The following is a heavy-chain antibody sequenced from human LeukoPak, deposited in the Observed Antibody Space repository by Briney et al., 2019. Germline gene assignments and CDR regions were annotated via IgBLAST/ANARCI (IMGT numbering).Heavy chain of an antibody. CDR1: GFTFSSYD. V-gene: IGHV3-13*01. J-gene: IGHJ5*02. CDR2: IGTAGDT. Sequence: GGSLRLSCAASGFTFSSYDMHWVRQAPGKGLEWVSAIGTAGDTYYPGSVKGRFTISRENAKNSLYLQMNSLRAEDTAVYYCARGATTTRFGRFDPWGQGTLVIVSS. D-gene: IGHD4-17*01. CDR3: ARGATTTRFGRFDP.